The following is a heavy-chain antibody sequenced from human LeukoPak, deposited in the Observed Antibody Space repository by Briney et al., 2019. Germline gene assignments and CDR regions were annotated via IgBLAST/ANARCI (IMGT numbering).Heavy chain of an antibody. J-gene: IGHJ6*02. CDR2: IIPILGVT. V-gene: IGHV1-69*04. CDR1: GDTFSRYA. Sequence: SVKVSCKASGDTFSRYAVSWVRQAPGQGLEWMGRIIPILGVTYYAQKFQGRVTITADRSPTAAYMELSSLTSEDTGVYFCARGLINPGDFYGMDVWGQGTTVTVSS. CDR3: ARGLINPGDFYGMDV.